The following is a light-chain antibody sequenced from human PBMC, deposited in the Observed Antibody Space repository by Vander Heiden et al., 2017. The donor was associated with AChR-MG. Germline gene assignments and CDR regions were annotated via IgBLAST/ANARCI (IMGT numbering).Light chain of an antibody. Sequence: EMVMTQSPATLSVSPGERATLSCRASQSVNSNLAWYQQKPGQAPRLLIYGASTRATGIPAKFSGSGSGTEFTLTISSLQSEDFAVYYCQQYNNWRITFGQGTRLEIK. CDR3: QQYNNWRIT. CDR2: GAS. CDR1: QSVNSN. J-gene: IGKJ5*01. V-gene: IGKV3-15*01.